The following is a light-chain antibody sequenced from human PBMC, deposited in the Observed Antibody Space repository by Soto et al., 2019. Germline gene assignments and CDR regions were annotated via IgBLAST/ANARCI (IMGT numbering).Light chain of an antibody. CDR1: QSIGIK. J-gene: IGKJ1*01. V-gene: IGKV3D-15*01. CDR2: DAF. CDR3: QQYADWPKT. Sequence: EIVMTQSPGTLSVSPGERVTLSCRASQSIGIKLAWYQQGPGQAPRLLIYDAFYRATGIPARFSGSGSGTDFTLTISSLQSEDFAVYFCQQYADWPKTFGQGTKVDVK.